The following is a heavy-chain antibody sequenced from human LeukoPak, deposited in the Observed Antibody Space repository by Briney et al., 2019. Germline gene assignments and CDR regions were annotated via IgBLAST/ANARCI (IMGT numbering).Heavy chain of an antibody. CDR3: ARAVPMVRGVVSAADYMDV. D-gene: IGHD3-10*01. CDR1: GFTFSTNA. CDR2: ISSSGSTI. J-gene: IGHJ6*03. Sequence: PGGSLRLSCAASGFTFSTNAMTWVRQAPGKGLEWVSYISSSGSTIYYADSVKGRFTISRDNAKNSLYLQMNSLRAEDTAVYYCARAVPMVRGVVSAADYMDVWGKGTTVTISS. V-gene: IGHV3-48*04.